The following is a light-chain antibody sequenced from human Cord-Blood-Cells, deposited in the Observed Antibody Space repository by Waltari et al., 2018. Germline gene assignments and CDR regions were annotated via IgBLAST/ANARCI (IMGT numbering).Light chain of an antibody. CDR3: QQSYSTRWT. Sequence: DIQLTQSPSPLSASVGDRVTITCRASQSISSYLNWYQQKPRKAPKLLIYAASSLQSGVPSRFSGSGSGTDFTLTISSLQPEDFATYYCQQSYSTRWTFGQGTKVEIK. CDR2: AAS. V-gene: IGKV1-39*01. CDR1: QSISSY. J-gene: IGKJ1*01.